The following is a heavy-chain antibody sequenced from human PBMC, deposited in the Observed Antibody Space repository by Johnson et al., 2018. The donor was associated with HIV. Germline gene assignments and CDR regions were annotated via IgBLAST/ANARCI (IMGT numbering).Heavy chain of an antibody. J-gene: IGHJ3*02. CDR3: AKDRGYGGNLDAFDI. Sequence: VQLVESGGGLVKPGGSLRLSCAASGFTFSNYAMHWVRQAPGKGLEYVSAITSNGGSAYYANSVKGRFIISRDNSKNTLYLQMGSLRVEDTAVYYCAKDRGYGGNLDAFDIWGQGTTVTVSS. CDR1: GFTFSNYA. V-gene: IGHV3-64*01. D-gene: IGHD4-23*01. CDR2: ITSNGGSA.